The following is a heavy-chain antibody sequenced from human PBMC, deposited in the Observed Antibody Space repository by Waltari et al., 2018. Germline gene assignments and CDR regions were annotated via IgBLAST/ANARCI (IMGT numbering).Heavy chain of an antibody. CDR3: ARGLTYYYGSGEFDP. Sequence: QVQLVQSGAEVKKPGSSVKVSCKASAGTFSSYAISWVRQAPGQGLEWMGGIIPILGTANYAQKFQGRVTITADESTSTAYMELSSLRSEDTAVYYCARGLTYYYGSGEFDPWGQGTLVTVSS. J-gene: IGHJ5*02. D-gene: IGHD3-10*01. CDR2: IIPILGTA. CDR1: AGTFSSYA. V-gene: IGHV1-69*13.